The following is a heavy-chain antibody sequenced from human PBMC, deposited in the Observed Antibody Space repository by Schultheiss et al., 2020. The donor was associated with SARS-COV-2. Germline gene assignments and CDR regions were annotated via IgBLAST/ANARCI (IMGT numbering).Heavy chain of an antibody. V-gene: IGHV3-30*03. D-gene: IGHD3-10*01. CDR3: ARGLITMVRGSTDY. CDR2: ISYDGSNK. Sequence: GESLKISCAASGFTFSSYGMHWVRQAPGKGLEWVAVISYDGSNKYYADSVKGRFTISRDNSKNTLYLQMGSLRAEDMAVYYCARGLITMVRGSTDYWGQGTLVTVSS. J-gene: IGHJ4*02. CDR1: GFTFSSYG.